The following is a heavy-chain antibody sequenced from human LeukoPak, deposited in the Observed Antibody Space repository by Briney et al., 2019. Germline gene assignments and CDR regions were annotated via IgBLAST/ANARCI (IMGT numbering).Heavy chain of an antibody. J-gene: IGHJ6*04. CDR2: ISSRSSYV. Sequence: GGALRLSYAASGFTFSSYRVSWVRQAPGKGLGWVSSISSRSSYVCYADSVRGRFTISRDNAKNSLYLQMNSLRAEDTAVYYCARGRAVTTYYYYGMDAWGKGTTVTVSS. CDR3: ARGRAVTTYYYYGMDA. V-gene: IGHV3-21*01. CDR1: GFTFSSYR. D-gene: IGHD4-17*01.